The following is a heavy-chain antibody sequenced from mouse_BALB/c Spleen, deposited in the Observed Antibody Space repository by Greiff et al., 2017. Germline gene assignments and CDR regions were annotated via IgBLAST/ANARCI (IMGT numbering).Heavy chain of an antibody. J-gene: IGHJ4*01. CDR3: ARVRRYDGNAMDY. D-gene: IGHD2-14*01. V-gene: IGHV5-6-3*01. Sequence: EVQVVESGGGLVQPGGSLKLSCAASGFTFSSYGMSWVRQTPDKRLELVATINSNGGSTYYPDSVKGRFTISRDNAKNTLYLQMSSLKSEDTAMYYCARVRRYDGNAMDYWGQGTSVTVSS. CDR1: GFTFSSYG. CDR2: INSNGGST.